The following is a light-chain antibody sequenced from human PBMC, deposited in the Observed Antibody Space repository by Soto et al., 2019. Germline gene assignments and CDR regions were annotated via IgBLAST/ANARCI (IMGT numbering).Light chain of an antibody. CDR1: QALSNY. CDR2: SAS. J-gene: IGKJ4*01. V-gene: IGKV1-9*01. Sequence: DIQLTQSPSVLSASVGYTVTITCRASQALSNYLAWYQQKPGKAPDLLIYSASTLQSGVPSRFSGSGSETEFSLTIRALQPEDFATYYCQQLSRYPLTFGGGTKV. CDR3: QQLSRYPLT.